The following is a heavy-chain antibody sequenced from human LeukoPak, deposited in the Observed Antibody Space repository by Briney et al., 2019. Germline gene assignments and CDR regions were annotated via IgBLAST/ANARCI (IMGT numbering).Heavy chain of an antibody. V-gene: IGHV4-34*01. CDR1: GGSFSGYY. CDR3: AMMFARTRDCSSTSCYARKITNCFDP. J-gene: IGHJ5*02. Sequence: SETLSLTCAVYGGSFSGYYWSWIRQPPGKGLEWIGEINHSGSTNYNPSLKSRVTISVDTSKNQFSLKLSSVTAADTAVYYCAMMFARTRDCSSTSCYARKITNCFDPWGQGALVTVSS. CDR2: INHSGST. D-gene: IGHD2-2*01.